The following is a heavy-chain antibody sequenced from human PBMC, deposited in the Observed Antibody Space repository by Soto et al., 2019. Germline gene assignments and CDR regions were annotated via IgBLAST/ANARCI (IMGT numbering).Heavy chain of an antibody. CDR3: AKDLAAMVPTLDY. CDR1: GFAVSSFW. Sequence: GGSLRLSCAASGFAVSSFWMSWVRQAPGKGLEWVANIKRDGSEKYYVDSVKGRFTISRDNSKNTLYLQMNSLRAEDTAVYYCAKDLAAMVPTLDYWGQGTLVTVSS. V-gene: IGHV3-7*01. CDR2: IKRDGSEK. J-gene: IGHJ4*02. D-gene: IGHD5-18*01.